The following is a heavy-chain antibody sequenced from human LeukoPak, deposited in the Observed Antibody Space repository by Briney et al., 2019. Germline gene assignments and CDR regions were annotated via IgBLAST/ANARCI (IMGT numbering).Heavy chain of an antibody. CDR3: AKGFYGSRYWYFDR. Sequence: GGSLRLSCAASGFTFSSYEMNWVRQAPGKGLEWVSTIIGSGGSTYDADSVKGRFTISRDNSRNTLYLQMNSLRAEDTAVYYCAKGFYGSRYWYFDRWGRGTLVTVSS. D-gene: IGHD3-10*01. CDR2: IIGSGGST. J-gene: IGHJ2*01. CDR1: GFTFSSYE. V-gene: IGHV3-23*01.